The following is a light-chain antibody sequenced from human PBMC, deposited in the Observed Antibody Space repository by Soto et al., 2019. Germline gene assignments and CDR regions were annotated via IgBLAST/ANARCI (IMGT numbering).Light chain of an antibody. Sequence: AIQMTQSPSSLSASVGDRVTITCRASQGIRNDLGWYQQKPGKAPKLLIYAASTLQSGVPSRLSGSGSGTDFTLTTSSLQPEDFATYYCLQDHNYTWTFGQGTKVDIX. J-gene: IGKJ1*01. CDR3: LQDHNYTWT. CDR1: QGIRND. CDR2: AAS. V-gene: IGKV1-6*01.